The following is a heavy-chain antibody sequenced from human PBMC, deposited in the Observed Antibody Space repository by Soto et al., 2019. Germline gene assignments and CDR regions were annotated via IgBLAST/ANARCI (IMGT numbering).Heavy chain of an antibody. J-gene: IGHJ3*02. CDR2: ISNSGSTT. CDR3: AKVSGYPFI. CDR1: GFTFSSSA. Sequence: QLLESGGGLVQPGGSLRLSCAASGFTFSSSAMSWVRQAPGKGLEWVSFISNSGSTTYYTDSVKGRLPISRDNSKNTLYLQMNSLRAEDTAVYYCAKVSGYPFIWGQGTMVTVSS. V-gene: IGHV3-23*01. D-gene: IGHD5-12*01.